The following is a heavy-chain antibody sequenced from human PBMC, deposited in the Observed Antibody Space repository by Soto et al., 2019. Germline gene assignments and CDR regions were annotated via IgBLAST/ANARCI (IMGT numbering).Heavy chain of an antibody. CDR2: IYNSGAT. CDR1: GSSFSNFY. Sequence: QVHLQESGPGLVKPSETLSLTCSVSGSSFSNFYWSWIRQSAGKGLEWIGRIYNSGATSYNPSLKRRVTMPVDTSQTQMSRNLTSVTAADTALYYCARGGIQLSYAFEHWGQGILVTFSS. D-gene: IGHD3-10*01. J-gene: IGHJ4*02. V-gene: IGHV4-4*07. CDR3: ARGGIQLSYAFEH.